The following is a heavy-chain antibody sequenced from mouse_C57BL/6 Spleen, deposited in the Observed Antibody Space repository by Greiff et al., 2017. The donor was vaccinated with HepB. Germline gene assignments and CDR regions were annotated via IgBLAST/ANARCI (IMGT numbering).Heavy chain of an antibody. CDR3: ARNYYYGNYDYAMDY. D-gene: IGHD2-1*01. CDR2: IWSGGST. V-gene: IGHV2-2*01. CDR1: GFSLTSYG. J-gene: IGHJ4*01. Sequence: VHLVESGPGLVQPSQSLSITCTVSGFSLTSYGVHWVRQSPGKGLEWLGVIWSGGSTDYNAAFISRLSISKDNSKSQVFFKMNSLQADDTAIYYCARNYYYGNYDYAMDYWGQGTSVTVSS.